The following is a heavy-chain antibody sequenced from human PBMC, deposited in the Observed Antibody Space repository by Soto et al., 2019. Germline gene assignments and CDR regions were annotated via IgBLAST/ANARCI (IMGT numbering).Heavy chain of an antibody. CDR3: ARAVIGAFACFDY. CDR1: GGTFSSYA. Sequence: ASVKVSCKASGGTFSSYAISWVRQAPGQGLEWMGGIIPIFGTANYAQKFQGRVTITADESTGTAYMELSSLRSEDTAVYYCARAVIGAFACFDYWGQGTLVTVSS. CDR2: IIPIFGTA. J-gene: IGHJ4*02. V-gene: IGHV1-69*13. D-gene: IGHD3-3*02.